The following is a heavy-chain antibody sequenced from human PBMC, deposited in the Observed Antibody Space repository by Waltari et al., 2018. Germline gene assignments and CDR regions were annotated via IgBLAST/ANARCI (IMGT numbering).Heavy chain of an antibody. CDR2: IYHSGST. CDR3: ARDAYGDYILDFDP. D-gene: IGHD4-17*01. CDR1: GYSISSGYY. Sequence: QVQLQESGPGLVKPSETLSLTCAVSGYSISSGYYWGWIRQPPGKGLEWIGSIYHSGSTSYNPSLKSRVTISVDTSKNLFSLKLSSVTAADTAVDYCARDAYGDYILDFDPWGQGTLVTVSS. J-gene: IGHJ5*02. V-gene: IGHV4-38-2*02.